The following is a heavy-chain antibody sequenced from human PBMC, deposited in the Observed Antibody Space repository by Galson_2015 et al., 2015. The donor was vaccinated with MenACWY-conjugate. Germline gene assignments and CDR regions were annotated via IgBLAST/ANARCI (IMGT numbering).Heavy chain of an antibody. CDR1: GVTFNNSA. CDR3: VKGGSQLLWYNYVDF. D-gene: IGHD1-26*01. Sequence: SLRLSCAASGVTFNNSAMNWGRQAPGKGLEWVSGISASGGRTFCIDSEEGRFTIARDNSGNTLDLQMNSLRVEDTAVHFCVKGGSQLLWYNYVDFWGQGSLVTVSS. J-gene: IGHJ4*02. V-gene: IGHV3-23*01. CDR2: ISASGGRT.